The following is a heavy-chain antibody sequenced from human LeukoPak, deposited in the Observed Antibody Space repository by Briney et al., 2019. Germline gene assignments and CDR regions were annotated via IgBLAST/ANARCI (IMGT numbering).Heavy chain of an antibody. CDR2: IKVNGDDI. Sequence: HPGGSLRLSCGASGFNFRDDWMHWVRQAPGKGLVWLSVIKVNGDDIGYAASVRGRFTISRDNDKNTLYLQMRSLRAEDTAVYYCVRDAPGTTPFDHWGQGTLVTVSS. J-gene: IGHJ4*02. CDR3: VRDAPGTTPFDH. D-gene: IGHD1-7*01. V-gene: IGHV3-74*01. CDR1: GFNFRDDW.